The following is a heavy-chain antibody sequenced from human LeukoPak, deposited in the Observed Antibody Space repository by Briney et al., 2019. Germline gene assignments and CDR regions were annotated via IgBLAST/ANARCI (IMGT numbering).Heavy chain of an antibody. CDR3: AISSIARAFDY. CDR1: GFTFSSYW. Sequence: GGALRLSCAAPGFTFSSYWMHWVRQAPGKGLGWVSRINSDGSSTSYADSVKGRFTISRDNAKNSLYLQMNSLRAEDTAVYYCAISSIARAFDYWGQGTLVTVSS. V-gene: IGHV3-74*01. CDR2: INSDGSST. D-gene: IGHD3-16*02. J-gene: IGHJ4*02.